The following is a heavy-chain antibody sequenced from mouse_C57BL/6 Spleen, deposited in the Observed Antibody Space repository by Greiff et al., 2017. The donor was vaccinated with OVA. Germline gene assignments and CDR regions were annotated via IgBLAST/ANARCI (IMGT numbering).Heavy chain of an antibody. V-gene: IGHV1-81*01. J-gene: IGHJ3*01. CDR1: GYTFTSYG. D-gene: IGHD2-13*01. CDR3: VRGDDYVPFGAY. Sequence: QVQLQQSGAELARPGASVKLSCKASGYTFTSYGISWVKQRTGQGLEWIGEIYPRSGNTYYNEKFKGKATLTADKSSSTAYMELRSLTSEDSAVYFCVRGDDYVPFGAYWGQGTLVTVSA. CDR2: IYPRSGNT.